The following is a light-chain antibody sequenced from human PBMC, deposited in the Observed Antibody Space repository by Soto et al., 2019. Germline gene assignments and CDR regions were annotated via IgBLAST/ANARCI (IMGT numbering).Light chain of an antibody. V-gene: IGKV3-15*01. J-gene: IGKJ4*01. Sequence: EIVMTQSPATLSVSPGERATLSCRASQSVNSNLAWYQQKPGQAPRLLIYGASTRATGIPARFSGSGSETEFPLTISSLQSEDFAVYYCQQYNNWPALTFGGGTKVEIK. CDR2: GAS. CDR1: QSVNSN. CDR3: QQYNNWPALT.